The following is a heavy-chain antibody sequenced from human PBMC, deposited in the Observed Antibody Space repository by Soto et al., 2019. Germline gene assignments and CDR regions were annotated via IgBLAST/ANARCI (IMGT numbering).Heavy chain of an antibody. CDR2: ISYDGSNK. Sequence: PGGSLRLSCAASGFTFSSYGMHWVRQAPCKGLEWVAVISYDGSNKYYADSVKGRFTISRDNSKNTLYLQMNSLRAEDTAVYYCAKDNSYSSGWSPYYYYGMDVWGQGTTVTVSS. CDR3: AKDNSYSSGWSPYYYYGMDV. D-gene: IGHD6-19*01. J-gene: IGHJ6*02. CDR1: GFTFSSYG. V-gene: IGHV3-30*18.